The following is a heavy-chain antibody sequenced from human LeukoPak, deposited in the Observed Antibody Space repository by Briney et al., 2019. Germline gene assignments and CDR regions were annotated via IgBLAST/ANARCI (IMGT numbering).Heavy chain of an antibody. V-gene: IGHV1-69*04. CDR3: ATGGPPVTIVPTSTGGAFDL. D-gene: IGHD4/OR15-4a*01. CDR2: IIPIFSFS. Sequence: GASVNVSCKASEGTFSTYAISWVRQAPGQGLEWVGTIIPIFSFSSYALKFQGRVTITADTTTADKSTSTVYMELSSLSSEDTAVYYCATGGPPVTIVPTSTGGAFDLWGLGTMVTVSA. J-gene: IGHJ3*01. CDR1: EGTFSTYA.